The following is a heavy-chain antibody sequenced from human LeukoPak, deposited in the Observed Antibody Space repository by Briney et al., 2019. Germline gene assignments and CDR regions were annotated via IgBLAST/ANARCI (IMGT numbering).Heavy chain of an antibody. CDR2: IASDGSST. V-gene: IGHV3-74*01. Sequence: GGSLRLSCAASGFTFSSYWMNWVRQAPGKGLVWVSRIASDGSSTTYADSVKGRFTISRDNSKNALYLQMNSLRVEDTAVYYCAIDPNWGTHSWGQGVLVTVSS. CDR1: GFTFSSYW. J-gene: IGHJ4*02. D-gene: IGHD7-27*01. CDR3: AIDPNWGTHS.